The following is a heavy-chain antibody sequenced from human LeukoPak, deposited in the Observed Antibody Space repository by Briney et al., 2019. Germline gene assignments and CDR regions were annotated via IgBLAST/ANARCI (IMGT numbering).Heavy chain of an antibody. D-gene: IGHD3-22*01. CDR1: GGSISSYY. CDR2: IYYSGST. J-gene: IGHJ5*02. CDR3: ARHFSYDSSGSLPIS. V-gene: IGHV4-59*08. Sequence: SETLSLTCTVSGGSISSYYWSWIRQPPGKGLEWIGYIYYSGSTNYNPSLKSRVTISVDTSKNQFSLKLSSVTAADTAVYYCARHFSYDSSGSLPISWGQGTLVTVSS.